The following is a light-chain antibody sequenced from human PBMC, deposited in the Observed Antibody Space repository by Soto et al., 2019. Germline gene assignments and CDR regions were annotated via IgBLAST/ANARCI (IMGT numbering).Light chain of an antibody. V-gene: IGKV1-6*01. CDR2: AAS. J-gene: IGKJ4*01. CDR3: LQDYTSPLT. CDR1: QGIRHY. Sequence: AIQMTQSPSSLSASVGDRVTITCRASQGIRHYLGWYQQKPGKAPKLLIYAASSLQSGVPSRFSGSGSGTYFTLTISSLQAEDFATYYCLQDYTSPLTFGGGTKVEIK.